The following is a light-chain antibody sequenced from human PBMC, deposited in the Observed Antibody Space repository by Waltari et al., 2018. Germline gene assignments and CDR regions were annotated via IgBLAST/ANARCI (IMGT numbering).Light chain of an antibody. Sequence: DIQMTQSPPSLSASAGDRVTITCRASQSISSYLNWYQQKPGIAPKLLIYAASSLQSGVPSRCSGSGSGRDFTLIISSLQPEDFATYSCQQSYSHTRTFGQGTKVEIK. J-gene: IGKJ1*01. CDR2: AAS. CDR1: QSISSY. CDR3: QQSYSHTRT. V-gene: IGKV1-39*01.